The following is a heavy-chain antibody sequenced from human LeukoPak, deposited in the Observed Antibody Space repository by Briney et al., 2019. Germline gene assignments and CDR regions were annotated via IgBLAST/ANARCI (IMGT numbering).Heavy chain of an antibody. CDR1: GYTFTSYG. V-gene: IGHV1-18*01. Sequence: ASVKVSCKASGYTFTSYGISWVRQAPGQGLEWMGWISAYNGNKNYAQKLQGRVTMTTDTSTSTAYMELRSLRSDDTAVYYCARNGQWELANWFDPWGQGTLVTVSS. D-gene: IGHD1-26*01. CDR2: ISAYNGNK. CDR3: ARNGQWELANWFDP. J-gene: IGHJ5*02.